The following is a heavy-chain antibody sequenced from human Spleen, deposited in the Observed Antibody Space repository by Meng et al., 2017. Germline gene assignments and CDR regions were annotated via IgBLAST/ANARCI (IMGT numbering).Heavy chain of an antibody. CDR1: GYSITSGYF. D-gene: IGHD3-10*01. V-gene: IGHV4-38-2*02. CDR3: LRDCCLPCSAFIRFDY. J-gene: IGHJ4*02. CDR2: IFHGGGA. Sequence: SDTLSLTCAVPGYSITSGYFWGWIRQPPGTGLEWIGSIFHGGGAYYNPSLKSRVTIAVDTSKNQVSLTLGSVTAADTAIYYCLRDCCLPCSAFIRFDYWGQGALVTVSS.